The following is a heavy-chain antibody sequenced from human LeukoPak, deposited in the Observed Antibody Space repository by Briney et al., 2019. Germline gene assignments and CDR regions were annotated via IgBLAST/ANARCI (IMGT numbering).Heavy chain of an antibody. CDR3: AREVSYGDYELGY. V-gene: IGHV3-7*03. Sequence: GGSLRLSCAASGFTFSSYWMSRVRQAPGKGLEWVANIKQDGSEKYYVDSVKGRFTISRDNAKNSLYLQMNSLRAEDTAVYYCAREVSYGDYELGYWGQGTLVTVSS. D-gene: IGHD4-17*01. CDR2: IKQDGSEK. CDR1: GFTFSSYW. J-gene: IGHJ4*02.